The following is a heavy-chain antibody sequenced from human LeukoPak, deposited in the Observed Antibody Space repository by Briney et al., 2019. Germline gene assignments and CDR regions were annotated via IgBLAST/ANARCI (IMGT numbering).Heavy chain of an antibody. V-gene: IGHV1-18*01. CDR1: GYTFTSYG. CDR3: ARGRSLTTSPDY. Sequence: GASVKVSCKASGYTFTSYGISWVRQAPGQGLGWMGWISTYNGNTNYAQKLQGRVTMTTDTSTTTVYMELRSLRSDDTAVYYCARGRSLTTSPDYWGQGTLVTVSS. D-gene: IGHD6-6*01. J-gene: IGHJ4*02. CDR2: ISTYNGNT.